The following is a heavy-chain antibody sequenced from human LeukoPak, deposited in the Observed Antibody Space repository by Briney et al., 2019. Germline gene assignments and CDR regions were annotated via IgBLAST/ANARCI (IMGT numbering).Heavy chain of an antibody. CDR1: GFTFSSYS. CDR3: AREDKWEHSYGMDV. V-gene: IGHV3-21*01. J-gene: IGHJ6*02. Sequence: NPGGSLRLSCAASGFTFSSYSMNWVRQAPGKGLEWDSSISSSSSYIYYADSEKGRFTISRDNAKNSLYLQMNSLRAEDTAVYYCAREDKWEHSYGMDVWGQGTTVTVSS. CDR2: ISSSSSYI. D-gene: IGHD1-26*01.